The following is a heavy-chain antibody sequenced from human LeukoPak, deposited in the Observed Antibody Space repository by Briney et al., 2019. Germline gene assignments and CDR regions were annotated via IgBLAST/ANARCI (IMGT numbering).Heavy chain of an antibody. D-gene: IGHD3-10*01. J-gene: IGHJ4*02. CDR1: GFTFSSYE. CDR2: ISSSGSTI. CDR3: ARDDPTFYYGS. V-gene: IGHV3-48*03. Sequence: GGSLRLSCAVSGFTFSSYEMNWVRQAPGKGLEWVSYISSSGSTIYYADSVKGRFTISRDNAKNSLYLQMNSLRAEDTAVYYCARDDPTFYYGSWGQGTLVTVSS.